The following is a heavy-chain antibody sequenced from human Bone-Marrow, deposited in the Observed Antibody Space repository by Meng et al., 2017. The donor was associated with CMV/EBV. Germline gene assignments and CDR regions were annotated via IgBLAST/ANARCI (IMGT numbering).Heavy chain of an antibody. CDR2: INSDGSSI. CDR3: ARVVGRQYYDFWSGYYGFDY. J-gene: IGHJ4*02. Sequence: GESLKISCAASGFTFSRYWMHWVRQAPGKGLVWVSRINSDGSSISYADSVKGRFTISRDNAKNTLYLQMNSLRGEDTAVYYCARVVGRQYYDFWSGYYGFDYWGQGTLVTVSS. D-gene: IGHD3-3*01. CDR1: GFTFSRYW. V-gene: IGHV3-74*01.